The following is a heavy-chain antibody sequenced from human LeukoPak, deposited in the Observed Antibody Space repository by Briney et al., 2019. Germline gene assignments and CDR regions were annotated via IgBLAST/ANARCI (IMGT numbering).Heavy chain of an antibody. CDR3: ARVLEGSSGQHWYFDL. Sequence: SSETLSLTCAVYGGSFSGYYWSWIRQPPGKGLEWIGEINHSGSTNYNPSLKSRVTISVDTSKNQFSLKLSSVTAADTAVYYCARVLEGSSGQHWYFDLWGRGTLVTVSS. CDR2: INHSGST. CDR1: GGSFSGYY. D-gene: IGHD6-19*01. V-gene: IGHV4-34*01. J-gene: IGHJ2*01.